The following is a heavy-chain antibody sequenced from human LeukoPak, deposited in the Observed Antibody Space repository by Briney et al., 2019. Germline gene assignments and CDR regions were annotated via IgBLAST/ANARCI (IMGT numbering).Heavy chain of an antibody. CDR3: ARHLGDVVVVPAAKNWFDP. CDR1: GYSISSGYY. Sequence: KPSETLSLTCAVSGYSISSGYYWGWIRQPPGKGLEWIGSIYHSGSTYYNPSLKSRVTISVDTSKNQFSLKLSSVTAADTAVYYCARHLGDVVVVPAAKNWFDPWGQGTLVTVSS. D-gene: IGHD2-2*01. CDR2: IYHSGST. V-gene: IGHV4-38-2*01. J-gene: IGHJ5*02.